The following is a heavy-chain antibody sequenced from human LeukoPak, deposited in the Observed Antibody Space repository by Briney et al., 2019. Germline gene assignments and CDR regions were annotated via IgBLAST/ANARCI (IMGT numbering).Heavy chain of an antibody. CDR2: IYYSGST. CDR3: AQTKGTVWFDP. CDR1: GGSINNYY. V-gene: IGHV4-59*01. J-gene: IGHJ5*02. D-gene: IGHD1-14*01. Sequence: SETLSLTCTVSGGSINNYYWTWIRQPPGRGLEWIGYIYYSGSTNYNPSLKSRVTISVDTSKNQFSPKLSSVTAADTAIYYCAQTKGTVWFDPWGQGTLVTVSS.